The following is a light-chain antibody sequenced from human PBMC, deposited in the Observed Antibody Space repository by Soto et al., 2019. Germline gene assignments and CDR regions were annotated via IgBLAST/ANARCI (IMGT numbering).Light chain of an antibody. V-gene: IGLV1-44*01. J-gene: IGLJ3*02. CDR1: TSNIGTNT. CDR2: NDV. Sequence: QSVLTQPPSASGTPGQAVTISCSGSTSNIGTNTVKWYQQVPGSAPKILIYNDVQRPSGVPDRFSGSKSGTSASLVISGLQSDDEADYYCAAWDDSVWVFGGGTKVTVL. CDR3: AAWDDSVWV.